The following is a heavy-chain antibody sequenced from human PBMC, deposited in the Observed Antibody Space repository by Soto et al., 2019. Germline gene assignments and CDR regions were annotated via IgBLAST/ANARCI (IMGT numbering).Heavy chain of an antibody. CDR1: GFSLSTSGVG. Sequence: QITLKESGPPLVKPTQTLTLTCTFSGFSLSTSGVGVGWIRQPPGKALEWLALIYWDDDKRYSPSLKSRLTITKDTSKNQVVLTMTNMDPVDTATYYCAHRQRGYYGSGSDRFDPWGQGTLVTVSS. V-gene: IGHV2-5*02. CDR2: IYWDDDK. D-gene: IGHD3-10*01. CDR3: AHRQRGYYGSGSDRFDP. J-gene: IGHJ5*02.